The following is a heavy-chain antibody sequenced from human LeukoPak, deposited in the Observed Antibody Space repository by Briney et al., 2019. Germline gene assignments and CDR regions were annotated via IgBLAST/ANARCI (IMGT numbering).Heavy chain of an antibody. CDR1: GGSISSYY. D-gene: IGHD2/OR15-2a*01. CDR2: ISDIGSI. J-gene: IGHJ4*02. V-gene: IGHV4-59*08. CDR3: AGHHPSNTVGF. Sequence: PSETLSLACTVSGGSISSYYWRWNRQPPGKGLEWIAYISDIGSINYNPSHKSRVTISLDTSKNQFSLKLSSVTAADTAVYDCAGHHPSNTVGFWGQGTLVTVSS.